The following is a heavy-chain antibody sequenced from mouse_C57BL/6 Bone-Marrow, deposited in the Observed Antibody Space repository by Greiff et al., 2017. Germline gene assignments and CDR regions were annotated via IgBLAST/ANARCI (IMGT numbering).Heavy chain of an antibody. V-gene: IGHV1-5*01. CDR3: TRLDTTVVAKAY. J-gene: IGHJ3*01. CDR1: GYTFTSYW. D-gene: IGHD1-1*01. Sequence: EVQLQQSGTVLARPGASVKMSCKTSGYTFTSYWMHWVKQRPGQGLEWIGAIYPGNSDTSYNQKFKGKAKLTAVTSASTAYMELSSLTNEDSAVYYCTRLDTTVVAKAYWGQGTLVTVSA. CDR2: IYPGNSDT.